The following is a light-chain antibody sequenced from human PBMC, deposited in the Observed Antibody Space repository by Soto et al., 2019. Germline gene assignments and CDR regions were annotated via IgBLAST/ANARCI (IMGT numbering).Light chain of an antibody. V-gene: IGLV1-44*01. CDR2: SDN. CDR1: SSNIETNT. J-gene: IGLJ3*02. CDR3: AAWDDSLNGFTWV. Sequence: QSMLTQPPSASGTPGQRVTISCSGSSSNIETNTVNWYKQLPGMSPKLLIHSDNQRPSGVPDRFSGSKSGTSASLAISGLQPEDEADYYCAAWDDSLNGFTWVFGGGTKLTVL.